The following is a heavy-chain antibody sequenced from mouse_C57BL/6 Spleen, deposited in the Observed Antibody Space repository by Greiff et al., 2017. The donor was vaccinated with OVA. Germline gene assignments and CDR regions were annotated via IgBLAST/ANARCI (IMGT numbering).Heavy chain of an antibody. CDR1: GYTFTSYW. CDR2: IDPSDSYT. CDR3: ARHGSSDYAMDY. Sequence: QVQLQQSGAELVMPGASVKLSCKASGYTFTSYWMHWVKQRPGQGLEWIGEIDPSDSYTNYNQKFKGKSTLTVDKSSSTAYMQLSSLTSEDSAVYYCARHGSSDYAMDYWGQGTSVTVSS. J-gene: IGHJ4*01. D-gene: IGHD1-1*01. V-gene: IGHV1-69*01.